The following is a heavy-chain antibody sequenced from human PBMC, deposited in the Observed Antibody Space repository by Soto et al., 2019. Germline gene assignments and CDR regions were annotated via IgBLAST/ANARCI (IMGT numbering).Heavy chain of an antibody. V-gene: IGHV4-59*01. J-gene: IGHJ4*02. CDR1: GGSLNAYF. CDR2: IYYSGST. CDR3: SRGVDRQWADY. D-gene: IGHD6-19*01. Sequence: SETLSLTCTVSGGSLNAYFWTWIRQPPGKGLEWIGYIYYSGSTNYNPSLKSRVSISLHMSKNQFSLKLSSVTAADTAVYYCSRGVDRQWADYWGQGTLVTVSS.